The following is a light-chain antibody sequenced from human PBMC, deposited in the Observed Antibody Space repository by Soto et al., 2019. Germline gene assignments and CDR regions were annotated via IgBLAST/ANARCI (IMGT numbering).Light chain of an antibody. CDR1: QNNKNY. Sequence: DIVVPESASFLAVSLFESATVNCKSSQNNKNYLAWYQQKAGQPPKLLIDGASTRAAGVPDRFSGSGSGTDFTLTISILQAEDVAVYCCQLYGNSWTFGQGTKVDIK. CDR2: GAS. V-gene: IGKV4-1*01. J-gene: IGKJ1*01. CDR3: QLYGNSWT.